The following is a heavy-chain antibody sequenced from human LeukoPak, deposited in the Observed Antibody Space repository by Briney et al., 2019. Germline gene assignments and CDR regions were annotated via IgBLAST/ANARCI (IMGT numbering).Heavy chain of an antibody. CDR3: AAQRDPRPFDH. CDR1: GYTFIAYY. D-gene: IGHD5-24*01. CDR2: LNPGPGGT. Sequence: AASVKVSCKTSGYTFIAYYLHWVRQAPGQGLEWMGWLNPGPGGTLYAQKSQGRVTMTRDMSMTTAYMELTELRSDDTAVYYCAAQRDPRPFDHWGQGTLITVSS. V-gene: IGHV1-2*02. J-gene: IGHJ4*02.